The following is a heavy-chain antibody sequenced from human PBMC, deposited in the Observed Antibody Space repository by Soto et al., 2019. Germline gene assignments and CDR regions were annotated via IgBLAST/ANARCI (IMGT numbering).Heavy chain of an antibody. CDR2: MNPNSGNT. CDR1: GYTFTSYD. J-gene: IGHJ4*02. V-gene: IGHV1-8*01. D-gene: IGHD3-22*01. Sequence: QVQLVQSGAEVKKPGASVKVSCKASGYTFTSYDINWVRQATGQGLEWMGWMNPNSGNTGYAQKFQGRVTMTRNTSISRAYRELSSLKSEHTAVYYRARAEDSSGCSTLHLTHYWGEGSMVTVS. CDR3: ARAEDSSGCSTLHLTHY.